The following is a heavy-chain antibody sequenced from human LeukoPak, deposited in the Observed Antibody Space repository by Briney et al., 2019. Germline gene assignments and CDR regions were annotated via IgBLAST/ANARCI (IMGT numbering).Heavy chain of an antibody. CDR1: GFTPSSYE. Sequence: GGSLRLSCTASGFTPSSYEMSWIRQAPGKGLEWVSSIDYSGGSTYYADSVKGRFTISRDNSKNTLYLQMNSLRAEDTAVYYCAKNKYGCSSTSCYGLDYWGQGTLVTVSS. V-gene: IGHV3-23*01. J-gene: IGHJ4*02. D-gene: IGHD2-2*01. CDR3: AKNKYGCSSTSCYGLDY. CDR2: IDYSGGST.